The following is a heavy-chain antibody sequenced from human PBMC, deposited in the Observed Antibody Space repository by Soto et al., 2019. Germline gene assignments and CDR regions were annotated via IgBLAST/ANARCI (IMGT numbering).Heavy chain of an antibody. V-gene: IGHV4-39*02. CDR1: GGSISSSSYY. Sequence: QLQLQESGPGLVKPSETLSLTCTVSGGSISSSSYYWGWIRQPPGKGLEWIGSIYYSGNTNYNPPLKSRVTISVDTSKNKFSLKISSVTAADPAVYYCARDRTQQTIFDHWGQGNMVTVSS. J-gene: IGHJ4*02. CDR3: ARDRTQQTIFDH. CDR2: IYYSGNT.